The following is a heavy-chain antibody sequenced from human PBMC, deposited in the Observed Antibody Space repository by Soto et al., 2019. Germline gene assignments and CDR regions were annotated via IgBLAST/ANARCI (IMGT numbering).Heavy chain of an antibody. CDR3: AKDVVVGATTGLGDYYYYYGMDV. J-gene: IGHJ6*02. CDR1: GFTFSSYG. V-gene: IGHV3-30*18. Sequence: QVQLVESGGGVVQPGRSLRLSCAASGFTFSSYGMHWVRQAPGKGLEGVAVISYDGSNKYYADSVKGRCTISRDNSKNTLYLQMNSLRAEDTAVYYCAKDVVVGATTGLGDYYYYYGMDVWGQGTTVTVSS. CDR2: ISYDGSNK. D-gene: IGHD1-26*01.